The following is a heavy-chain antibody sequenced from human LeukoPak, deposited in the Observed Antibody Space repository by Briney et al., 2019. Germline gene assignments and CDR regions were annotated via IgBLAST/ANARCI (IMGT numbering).Heavy chain of an antibody. CDR1: GGSISSYF. CDR3: VRMSSGYSDS. D-gene: IGHD3-22*01. J-gene: IGHJ4*02. CDR2: IYYTGST. Sequence: SETLCLTCTISGGSISSYFWTWIRQPPGKGLEWIGYIYYTGSTNYNPSLKSRVTISLDTSKNQFSLKLSSVTAADTAVYYCVRMSSGYSDSWGQGTLVTASS. V-gene: IGHV4-59*08.